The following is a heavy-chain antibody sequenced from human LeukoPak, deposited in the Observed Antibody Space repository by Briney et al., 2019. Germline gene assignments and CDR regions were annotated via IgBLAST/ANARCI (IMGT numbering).Heavy chain of an antibody. J-gene: IGHJ4*02. CDR2: IIPIFGTA. CDR3: ARDVRPYDFWSGYYDY. Sequence: SVKVSCKASGYTFTSYGISWVRQAPGQGLEWMGGIIPIFGTANYAQKFQGRVTITTDESTSTAYMELSSLRSEDTAVYYCARDVRPYDFWSGYYDYWGQGTLVTVSS. V-gene: IGHV1-69*05. CDR1: GYTFTSYG. D-gene: IGHD3-3*01.